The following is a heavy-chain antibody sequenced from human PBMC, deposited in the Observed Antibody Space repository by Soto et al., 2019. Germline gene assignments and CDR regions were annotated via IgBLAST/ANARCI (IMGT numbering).Heavy chain of an antibody. CDR3: ARARTDYYYYGMDV. CDR2: INAGNGNT. V-gene: IGHV1-3*01. CDR1: GYTFTSYA. Sequence: QVQLVQSGAEVKKPGASVKVSCKASGYTFTSYAMHWVRQAPGQRLEWMGWINAGNGNTKYSQKFQGRVTITRDTSASTAYMELSSLISEDTAVYYCARARTDYYYYGMDVWGQGTTVTVSS. J-gene: IGHJ6*02.